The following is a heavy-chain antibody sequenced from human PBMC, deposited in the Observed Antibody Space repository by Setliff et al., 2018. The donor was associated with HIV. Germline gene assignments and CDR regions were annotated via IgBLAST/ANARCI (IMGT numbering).Heavy chain of an antibody. D-gene: IGHD5-18*01. CDR3: ARVISGYSYGYDY. CDR1: GFTFSSYW. J-gene: IGHJ4*02. V-gene: IGHV3-74*01. CDR2: INTDGSST. Sequence: GGSLRLSCAASGFTFSSYWMHWVRQAPGKGLVWVSRINTDGSSTSYADSVKGRFTISRDNAKSTLYLQMNSLRAEDTAVYYCARVISGYSYGYDYWGQGTLVTVSS.